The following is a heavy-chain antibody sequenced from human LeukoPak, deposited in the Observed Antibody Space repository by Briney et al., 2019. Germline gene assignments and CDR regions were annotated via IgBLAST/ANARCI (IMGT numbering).Heavy chain of an antibody. CDR3: ARDLERIQLWSMDV. Sequence: GGSLRLSCAASGFTFSSYSMNWVRQAPGKGLEWVPSISSSSSYIYYADSVKGRFTISRDNAKNSLYLQMNSLRAEDTAVYYCARDLERIQLWSMDVWGKGTTVTVSS. CDR1: GFTFSSYS. CDR2: ISSSSSYI. D-gene: IGHD5-18*01. V-gene: IGHV3-21*01. J-gene: IGHJ6*03.